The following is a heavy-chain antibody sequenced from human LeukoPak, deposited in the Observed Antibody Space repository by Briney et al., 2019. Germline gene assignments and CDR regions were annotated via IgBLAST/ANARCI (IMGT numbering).Heavy chain of an antibody. J-gene: IGHJ4*02. CDR2: IYYSGDT. D-gene: IGHD4-17*01. Sequence: SETLSLTCDVSRYSISSNCYWAWIRQPPGKELEWLGSIYYSGDTYYNPSLKSRVTCSVDTSKNQFSLKLNSVTAADTAVYYCARAHYDGDYQYYFDYWGQGIPVTVSS. V-gene: IGHV4-38-2*01. CDR3: ARAHYDGDYQYYFDY. CDR1: RYSISSNCY.